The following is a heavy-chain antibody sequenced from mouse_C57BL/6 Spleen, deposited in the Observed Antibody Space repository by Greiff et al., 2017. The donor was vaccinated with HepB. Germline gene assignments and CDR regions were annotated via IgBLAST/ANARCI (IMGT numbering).Heavy chain of an antibody. Sequence: QVQLQQSGAELARPGASVKMSCKASGYTFTSYTMHWVKQRPGQGLEWIGYINPSSGYTKYNQKFKDKATLTADKSSSTAYMQLSSLTSEDSAVYYGARLSGGDWWYFDVWGTGTTVTVSS. V-gene: IGHV1-4*01. J-gene: IGHJ1*03. CDR2: INPSSGYT. CDR3: ARLSGGDWWYFDV. CDR1: GYTFTSYT. D-gene: IGHD3-1*01.